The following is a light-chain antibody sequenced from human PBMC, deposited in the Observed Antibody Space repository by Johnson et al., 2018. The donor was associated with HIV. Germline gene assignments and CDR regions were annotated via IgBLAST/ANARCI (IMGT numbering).Light chain of an antibody. CDR1: SSNIGNNY. J-gene: IGLJ1*01. Sequence: QSVLTQPPSVSAAPGQKVTISCSGSSSNIGNNYISWYQQLPGRAPKLLIYDNNKRPSGIPDRFSGSKSGTSATLGITGLQTGDEADYYCGTWDSSLSVGFFGTVTKVTFL. CDR2: DNN. CDR3: GTWDSSLSVGF. V-gene: IGLV1-51*01.